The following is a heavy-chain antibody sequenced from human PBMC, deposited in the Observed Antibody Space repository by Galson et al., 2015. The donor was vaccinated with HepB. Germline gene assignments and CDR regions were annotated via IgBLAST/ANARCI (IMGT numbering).Heavy chain of an antibody. CDR2: INHSGST. Sequence: SETLSLTCAVYGGSFSGYYWSWIRQPPGKGLEWIGEINHSGSTNYNPSLKSRVTISVDTSKNQFSLKLSSVTAADTAVYYCARVHFFLRRQQLQGIDYWGQGTLVTVSS. J-gene: IGHJ4*02. CDR3: ARVHFFLRRQQLQGIDY. D-gene: IGHD6-13*01. CDR1: GGSFSGYY. V-gene: IGHV4-34*01.